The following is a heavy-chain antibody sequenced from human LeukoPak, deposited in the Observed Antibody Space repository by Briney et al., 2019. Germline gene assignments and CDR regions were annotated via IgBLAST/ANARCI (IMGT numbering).Heavy chain of an antibody. V-gene: IGHV4-4*07. D-gene: IGHD3-9*01. CDR1: GGSISSYY. Sequence: PSETLSLTCTVSGGSISSYYWSWIRQPAGKGLEWTGRIYTSGSTNYNPSLKSRVTMSVDTSKNQFSLKLSSVTAADTAVYYCARDSLTIPSLYFDLWGRGTLVTVSS. CDR3: ARDSLTIPSLYFDL. CDR2: IYTSGST. J-gene: IGHJ2*01.